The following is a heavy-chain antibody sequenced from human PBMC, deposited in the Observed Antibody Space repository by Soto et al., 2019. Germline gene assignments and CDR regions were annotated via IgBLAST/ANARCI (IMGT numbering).Heavy chain of an antibody. D-gene: IGHD6-6*01. CDR2: TYYGSKWYN. J-gene: IGHJ6*02. V-gene: IGHV6-1*01. CDR3: ARGRKYSSPGGGMDV. Sequence: SQTLSLTCAISGDSVSSNSAALNCIRQSPSRGLEWLGRTYYGSKWYNDYAVSVKSRITINPDTSKNQFSLQLNSVTPEDTAVYYCARGRKYSSPGGGMDVWGQGTTVTVSS. CDR1: GDSVSSNSAA.